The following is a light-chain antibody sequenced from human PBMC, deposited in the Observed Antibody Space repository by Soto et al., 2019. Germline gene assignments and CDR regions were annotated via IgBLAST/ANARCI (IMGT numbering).Light chain of an antibody. CDR1: QSVSSY. CDR2: DAS. J-gene: IGKJ5*01. Sequence: EIVLTQSPATLSLSPGERATLSCRASQSVSSYLAWYQQKPGQALRLLIYDASNRATGIPARFSGSGSGTDFTLTISSLEPEDFAVYYCQQRSNWPQFGQGTRLEIK. CDR3: QQRSNWPQ. V-gene: IGKV3-11*01.